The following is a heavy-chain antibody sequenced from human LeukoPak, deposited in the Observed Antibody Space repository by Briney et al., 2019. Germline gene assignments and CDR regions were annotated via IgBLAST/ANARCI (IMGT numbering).Heavy chain of an antibody. V-gene: IGHV3-21*01. D-gene: IGHD3-22*01. CDR1: GFTFSSYS. Sequence: GGSLRLSCAASGFTFSSYSMNWVRQAPGKGLEWVSSISSSSSYIYYADSVKGRFTISRDNAKNSLYLQMNSLRAEDTAVYYCARDRDSNAIANDYWGQGTLVTVSS. J-gene: IGHJ4*02. CDR3: ARDRDSNAIANDY. CDR2: ISSSSSYI.